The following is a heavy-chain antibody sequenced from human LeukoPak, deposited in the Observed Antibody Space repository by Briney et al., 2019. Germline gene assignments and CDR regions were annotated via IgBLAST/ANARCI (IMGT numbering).Heavy chain of an antibody. D-gene: IGHD6-6*01. Sequence: GGSLRLSCAASGFTFSDYYMSWIRQAPGKGLEWVSAISGSGGSTYYADSVKGRFTISRDNSKNTLYLQMNSLRAEDTAVYYCAKAEYSSSSGLGYWGQGTLVTVSS. J-gene: IGHJ4*02. V-gene: IGHV3-23*01. CDR3: AKAEYSSSSGLGY. CDR2: ISGSGGST. CDR1: GFTFSDYY.